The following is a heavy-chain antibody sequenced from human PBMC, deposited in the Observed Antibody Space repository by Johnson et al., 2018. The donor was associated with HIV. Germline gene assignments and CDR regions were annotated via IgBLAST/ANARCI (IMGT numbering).Heavy chain of an antibody. CDR1: GFTFSSYA. D-gene: IGHD6-6*01. J-gene: IGHJ3*02. V-gene: IGHV3-30*04. CDR2: ISYDGSNK. CDR3: ARSQPEKYSSSSDGLDI. Sequence: QVQLVESGGGVVQPGRSLRLSCAASGFTFSSYAMHWVRQAPGKGLEWVAVISYDGSNKYYADSVKGRFTISRDNAKNSLYLQMNSLRAEDTAVYYCARSQPEKYSSSSDGLDIWGQGTMVTGSS.